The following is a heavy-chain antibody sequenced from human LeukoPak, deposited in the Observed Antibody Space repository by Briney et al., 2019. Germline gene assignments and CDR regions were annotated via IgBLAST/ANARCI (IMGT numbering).Heavy chain of an antibody. CDR3: ARESDHDILTGHTNWFDP. V-gene: IGHV4-39*07. D-gene: IGHD3-9*01. J-gene: IGHJ5*02. Sequence: SETLSLTCTVSGGSISSSSYYWGWIHQPPGKGLEWIGSIYYSGSTYYNPSLKSRVTISVDTSKNQFSLKLSSVTAADTAVYYCARESDHDILTGHTNWFDPWGQGTLVTVSS. CDR1: GGSISSSSYY. CDR2: IYYSGST.